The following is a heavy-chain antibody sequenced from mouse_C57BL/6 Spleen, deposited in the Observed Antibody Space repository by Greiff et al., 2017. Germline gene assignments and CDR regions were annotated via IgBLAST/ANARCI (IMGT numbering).Heavy chain of an antibody. CDR3: ARSSYYYGSSSPMDY. CDR2: INPSNGGT. V-gene: IGHV1-53*01. Sequence: QVQLQQPGTELVKPGASVKLSCKASGYTFTSYWMHWVKQRPGQGLEWIGNINPSNGGTNYNEKFKSKGTLTVDKSSSTAYMQLSSLTSEDSAVYYCARSSYYYGSSSPMDYWGQGTSVTVSA. J-gene: IGHJ4*01. CDR1: GYTFTSYW. D-gene: IGHD1-1*01.